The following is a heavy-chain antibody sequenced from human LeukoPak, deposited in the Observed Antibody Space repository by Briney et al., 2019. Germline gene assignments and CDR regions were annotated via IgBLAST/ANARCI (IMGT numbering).Heavy chain of an antibody. V-gene: IGHV3-21*01. CDR3: ARDFKVPAAISYYYYMDV. D-gene: IGHD2-2*02. Sequence: PGGSLRLSCAASGFTFSSYSMNWVRQAPGKGLEWVSSISSSSSYIYYADSVKGRFTISRDNAKNSLYLQMNSLRAEDTAVYYCARDFKVPAAISYYYYMDVWGKGTTVTVSS. J-gene: IGHJ6*03. CDR1: GFTFSSYS. CDR2: ISSSSSYI.